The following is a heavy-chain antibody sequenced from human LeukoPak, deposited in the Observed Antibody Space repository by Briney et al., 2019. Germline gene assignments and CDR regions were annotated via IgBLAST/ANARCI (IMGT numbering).Heavy chain of an antibody. CDR2: IYPGDSDT. D-gene: IGHD3-22*01. J-gene: IGHJ2*01. CDR3: ARRPYDSSGSYWYFDL. Sequence: GEPLKISCKGSGYSFTSYWIGWVRQMPGKGLEWMGIIYPGDSDTRYSPSFQGQVTISADKSISTAYLQWSSLKASDTAMYYCARRPYDSSGSYWYFDLWGRGTLVTVSS. CDR1: GYSFTSYW. V-gene: IGHV5-51*01.